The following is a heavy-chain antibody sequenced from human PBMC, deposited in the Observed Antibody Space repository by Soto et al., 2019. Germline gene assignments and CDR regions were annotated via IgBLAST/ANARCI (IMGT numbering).Heavy chain of an antibody. V-gene: IGHV3-21*01. Sequence: EVQLVESGGGLLKPGGSLRLSCAASGFTFSSYSMNWVRQAPGKGLEWVSSISSSSSYIYYADSVKGRVTISRDNAKNTLYLQMNRLRAEDTAVDYCARARGAVTTLVDYCGQGTLVTVSS. CDR2: ISSSSSYI. J-gene: IGHJ4*02. D-gene: IGHD4-17*01. CDR3: ARARGAVTTLVDY. CDR1: GFTFSSYS.